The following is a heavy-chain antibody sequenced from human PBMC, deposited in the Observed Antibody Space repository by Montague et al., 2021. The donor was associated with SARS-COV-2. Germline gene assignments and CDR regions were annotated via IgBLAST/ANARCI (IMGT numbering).Heavy chain of an antibody. D-gene: IGHD5-12*01. Sequence: SLRLSCAASGFSFSKYALHWVRQAPGQGLEWVAVISSDGKRTYHADSMKGRFTISRDNSKSTLFLDMRNVRVEDTAVYYCVRDSYSEIIVAYRSDGAFDSWGRGALVAVSS. V-gene: IGHV3-30*03. CDR3: VRDSYSEIIVAYRSDGAFDS. CDR1: GFSFSKYA. J-gene: IGHJ4*02. CDR2: ISSDGKRT.